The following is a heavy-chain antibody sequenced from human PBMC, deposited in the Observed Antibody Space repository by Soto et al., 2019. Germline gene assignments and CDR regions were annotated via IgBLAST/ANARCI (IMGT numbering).Heavy chain of an antibody. V-gene: IGHV4-38-2*01. CDR1: GYSISSGYY. CDR3: ASWGINYYDSSGYHPGGAFDI. J-gene: IGHJ3*02. D-gene: IGHD3-22*01. Sequence: SETLSLTCAVSGYSISSGYYWGWIRQPPGKGLEWIGSIYHSGSTYYNPSLKSRVTISVDTSKNQFSLKLSSVTAADTAVYYCASWGINYYDSSGYHPGGAFDIWGQGTMVTASS. CDR2: IYHSGST.